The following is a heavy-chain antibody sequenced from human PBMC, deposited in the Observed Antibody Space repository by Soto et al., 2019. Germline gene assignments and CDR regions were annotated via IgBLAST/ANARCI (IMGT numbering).Heavy chain of an antibody. Sequence: EVQLVESGGGLVQPGRSLTLSCAASGFTFDDCAMHWVRQAPGKGLEWVSGISWNSGSIGYADSVKGRFTISGDNAKNSLYLQMNSLRPEDTALYYCAKDMGGAVAGPGAYWGQGTLVTVSS. D-gene: IGHD6-19*01. CDR2: ISWNSGSI. J-gene: IGHJ4*02. V-gene: IGHV3-9*01. CDR1: GFTFDDCA. CDR3: AKDMGGAVAGPGAY.